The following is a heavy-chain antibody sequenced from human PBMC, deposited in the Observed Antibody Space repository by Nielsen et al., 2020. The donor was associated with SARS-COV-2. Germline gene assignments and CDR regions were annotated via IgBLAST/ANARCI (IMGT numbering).Heavy chain of an antibody. Sequence: GGSLRLSCAASGFTFSDYAMSWVRQAPGKGLEWLSSVSGGGVTTHYADSVKGRFTISRDNAKNSLYLQMRGLRAEDTAVYYCARTLGADFDYWGQGTLVTVSP. V-gene: IGHV3-11*01. CDR2: VSGGGVTT. J-gene: IGHJ4*02. CDR1: GFTFSDYA. CDR3: ARTLGADFDY.